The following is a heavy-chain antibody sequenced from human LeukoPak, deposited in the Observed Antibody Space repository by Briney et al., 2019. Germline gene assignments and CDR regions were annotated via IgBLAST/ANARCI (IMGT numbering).Heavy chain of an antibody. D-gene: IGHD3-22*01. CDR1: GGSISSGDHY. J-gene: IGHJ4*02. CDR2: IYYSGST. Sequence: SETLSLTCTVSGGSISSGDHYWSWIRQPPGKGLEWIGYIYYSGSTYYNPSLKSRVTISVDTSKNQFSLKLSSVTAADTAVYYCASAYYYDSSGHFDYWGQGTLVTVPS. CDR3: ASAYYYDSSGHFDY. V-gene: IGHV4-30-4*01.